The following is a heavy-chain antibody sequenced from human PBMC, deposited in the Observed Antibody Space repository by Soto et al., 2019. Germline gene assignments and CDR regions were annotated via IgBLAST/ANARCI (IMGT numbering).Heavy chain of an antibody. V-gene: IGHV1-46*01. CDR2: INPSGGST. CDR3: ARAYPLRRTVTTFYFDY. Sequence: ASVKDSCKASGYTFTSYYMHWVRQAPGQGLEWMGIINPSGGSTSYAQKFQGRVTMTRDTSTSTVYMELSSLRSEDTAVYYCARAYPLRRTVTTFYFDYWGQGTLVTVSS. D-gene: IGHD4-4*01. J-gene: IGHJ4*02. CDR1: GYTFTSYY.